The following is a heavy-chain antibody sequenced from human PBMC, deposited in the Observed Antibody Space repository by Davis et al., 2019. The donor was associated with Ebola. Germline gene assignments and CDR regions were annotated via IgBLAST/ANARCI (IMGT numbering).Heavy chain of an antibody. V-gene: IGHV1-2*02. J-gene: IGHJ6*02. CDR1: GYTFTGYY. D-gene: IGHD3-3*01. CDR3: AAGIRFLEWLLGSGYYYYGMDV. CDR2: INPNSGGT. Sequence: ASVKVSCKASGYTFTGYYMHWVRQAPGQGLEWMGWINPNSGGTNYAQKFQGRVTMTRETSISTAYMELSRLRSDDTAVYYCAAGIRFLEWLLGSGYYYYGMDVWGQGTTVTVSS.